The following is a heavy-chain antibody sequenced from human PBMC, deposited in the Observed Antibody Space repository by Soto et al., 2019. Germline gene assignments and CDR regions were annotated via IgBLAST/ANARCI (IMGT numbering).Heavy chain of an antibody. CDR3: ARREIQGPIDY. Sequence: SETLSLTCIVSGGSMSSSNWWNWVRQPPGKGLEWIGETHHSGRTNYNPSLKSRVIISVDESKNHFSLKLTSVTAVDTAVYYCARREIQGPIDYWGQGTLVTVSS. J-gene: IGHJ4*02. CDR1: GGSMSSSNW. D-gene: IGHD1-26*01. V-gene: IGHV4-4*02. CDR2: THHSGRT.